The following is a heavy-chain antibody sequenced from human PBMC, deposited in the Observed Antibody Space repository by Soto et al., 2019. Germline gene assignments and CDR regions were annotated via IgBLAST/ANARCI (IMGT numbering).Heavy chain of an antibody. D-gene: IGHD3-22*01. J-gene: IGHJ4*02. Sequence: SETLSLTCTVSGGSISSYYWSWIRQPAGKGLEWIGRIYTSGSTNYNPSLKSRVTMSVDTSKNQFSLKLSSVTAADTAVYYCARVGYDSSGYYHYYFDYWGQGTLVTVSS. CDR2: IYTSGST. CDR1: GGSISSYY. CDR3: ARVGYDSSGYYHYYFDY. V-gene: IGHV4-4*07.